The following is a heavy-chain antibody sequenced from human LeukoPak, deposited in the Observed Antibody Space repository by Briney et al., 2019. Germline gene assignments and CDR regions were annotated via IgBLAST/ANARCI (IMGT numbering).Heavy chain of an antibody. D-gene: IGHD5-18*01. CDR3: ARTDAHSYGYFFDY. J-gene: IGHJ4*02. CDR1: GGSISSGGYY. CDR2: INHSGST. V-gene: IGHV4-39*01. Sequence: SETLSLTCTVSGGSISSGGYYWSWIRQPPGKGPEWIGEINHSGSTNYNPSLKRRVTMSVDTAKNQFSLKLSSVTAADTAVYYCARTDAHSYGYFFDYWGQGTLVTVSS.